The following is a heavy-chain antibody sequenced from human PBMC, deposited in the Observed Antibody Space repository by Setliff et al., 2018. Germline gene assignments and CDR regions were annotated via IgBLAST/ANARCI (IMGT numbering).Heavy chain of an antibody. Sequence: ASVKVSCKASGYTLTSYGITWVRQAPGQGLEWMGWISAYTGNTNYAQKLQGRVTMTTDTSTSTAYMELSSLTSDDTAVYYCSRLVRYCTTTTCQRASGAEFWGQGTLVTVSS. D-gene: IGHD2-8*01. CDR3: SRLVRYCTTTTCQRASGAEF. CDR2: ISAYTGNT. CDR1: GYTLTSYG. J-gene: IGHJ4*02. V-gene: IGHV1-18*01.